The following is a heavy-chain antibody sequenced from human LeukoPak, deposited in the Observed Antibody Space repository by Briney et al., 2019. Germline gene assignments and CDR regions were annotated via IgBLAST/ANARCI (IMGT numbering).Heavy chain of an antibody. CDR1: GFTFSSCG. CDR2: IWYDGSNK. CDR3: ARVERGTIFGVVINYGMDV. Sequence: GGSLRLSCAASGFTFSSCGMHWVRQAPGKGLEWVSLIWYDGSNKYYADSVKGRFTISRDNSKNTLYLQMNSLRAEDTAVYYCARVERGTIFGVVINYGMDVWGQGTTVTVSS. J-gene: IGHJ6*02. V-gene: IGHV3-33*01. D-gene: IGHD3-3*01.